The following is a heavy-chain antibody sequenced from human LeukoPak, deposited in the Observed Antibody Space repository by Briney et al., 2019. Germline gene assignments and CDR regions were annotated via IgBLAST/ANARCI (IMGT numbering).Heavy chain of an antibody. CDR3: ARMIGLGEVSPYFDY. CDR1: GYSFTTYW. D-gene: IGHD3-16*02. Sequence: GESLKISCKGSGYSFTTYWIAWVRQVPGKGLEWMGIIHPRDSDIRYNPPFQGQVTISADKSISTAYLQWNSLEASDTAIYYCARMIGLGEVSPYFDYWGQGSLVTVSS. CDR2: IHPRDSDI. V-gene: IGHV5-51*01. J-gene: IGHJ4*02.